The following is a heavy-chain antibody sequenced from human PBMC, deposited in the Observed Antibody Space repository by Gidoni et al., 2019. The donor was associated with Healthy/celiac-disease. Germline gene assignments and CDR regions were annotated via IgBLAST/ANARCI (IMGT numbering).Heavy chain of an antibody. D-gene: IGHD3-16*01. Sequence: QVQLVESGGGVVLPGRSLSLSCAESGFPFSSYGMTWVRQAPGKGLAWVAVIWYDESNKYYADYVKGRFTISRDNSKNTLYLQMNSLRAEDTAVYYCATGGGWFDPWGQGTLVTVSS. CDR3: ATGGGWFDP. V-gene: IGHV3-33*01. CDR1: GFPFSSYG. CDR2: IWYDESNK. J-gene: IGHJ5*02.